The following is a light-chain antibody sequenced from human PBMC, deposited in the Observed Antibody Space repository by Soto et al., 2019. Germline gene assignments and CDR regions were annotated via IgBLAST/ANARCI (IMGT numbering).Light chain of an antibody. J-gene: IGKJ5*01. CDR1: QCIRIN. Sequence: EIVMTQSPATLSVSPGERAILSCRASQCIRINLAWYQQKPGQAPRLLIYAASNRATGVPARFSGSWSGTEFTLTISSLQSEDFAVYYCQQYNNWITFGQGTRLE. CDR3: QQYNNWIT. CDR2: AAS. V-gene: IGKV3-15*01.